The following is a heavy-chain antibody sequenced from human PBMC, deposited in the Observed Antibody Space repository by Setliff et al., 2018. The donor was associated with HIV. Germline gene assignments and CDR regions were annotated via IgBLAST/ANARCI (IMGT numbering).Heavy chain of an antibody. J-gene: IGHJ6*03. CDR2: IYTSGST. Sequence: LSLTCTVSGDSISSGSYYWSWIRQPAGKGLEWIGHIYTSGSTNYNPSLKSRVTISVDTSKNQFSLKLSSVTAADTAVYYCARYGEFHYYYYYYMDVWGKGTTVTVTS. V-gene: IGHV4-61*09. CDR3: ARYGEFHYYYYYYMDV. D-gene: IGHD3-10*01. CDR1: GDSISSGSYY.